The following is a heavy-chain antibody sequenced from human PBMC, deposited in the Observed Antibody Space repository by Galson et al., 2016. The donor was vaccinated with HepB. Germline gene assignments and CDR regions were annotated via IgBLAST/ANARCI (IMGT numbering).Heavy chain of an antibody. Sequence: SLRLSCAASGLSFRSYGMHWVRQAPGKGLEWVAVISYDGTKRSYGDSVRGRFTISRDNSKNTLYLEMNSPRAEETAVYYCAKDEYTIGWGPPWFDPWGQGTLVTVSS. J-gene: IGHJ5*02. CDR1: GLSFRSYG. CDR2: ISYDGTKR. V-gene: IGHV3-30*18. CDR3: AKDEYTIGWGPPWFDP. D-gene: IGHD3-10*01.